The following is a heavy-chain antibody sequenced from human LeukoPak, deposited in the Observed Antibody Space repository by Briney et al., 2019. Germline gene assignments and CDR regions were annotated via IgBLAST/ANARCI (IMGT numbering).Heavy chain of an antibody. CDR1: GGSFSGYY. Sequence: SETLSLTCAVYGGSFSGYYWSWIRQPPGKGLEGIGEINHSGSTNYNPSLKSRVTISVDTSKNQFSLKLSSVTAADTAVYYCARAKLIGSHWYFDLWGRGTLVTVSS. D-gene: IGHD3-10*01. CDR3: ARAKLIGSHWYFDL. CDR2: INHSGST. J-gene: IGHJ2*01. V-gene: IGHV4-34*01.